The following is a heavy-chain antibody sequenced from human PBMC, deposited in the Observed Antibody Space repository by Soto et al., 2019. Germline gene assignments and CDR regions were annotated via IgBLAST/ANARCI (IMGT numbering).Heavy chain of an antibody. J-gene: IGHJ4*02. CDR1: GYTFTGYA. CDR2: INAGNGNT. Sequence: QVQLVQSGAEEKKPGASVKVSCKASGYTFTGYAMHWVRQAPGQRIEWMGWINAGNGNTKYSQKFQGSVTITRDTSASKAYMDLSFLTTKDTFVYYCSSAVAVPADFDYWGQGTLVTVCS. V-gene: IGHV1-3*05. CDR3: SSAVAVPADFDY. D-gene: IGHD6-19*01.